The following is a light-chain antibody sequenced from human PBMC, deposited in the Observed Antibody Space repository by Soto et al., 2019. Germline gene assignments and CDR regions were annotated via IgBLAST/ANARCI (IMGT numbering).Light chain of an antibody. Sequence: QSALTQPRSVSGSPGQSVTISCTGTSSDVGGYDLVSWYQQHPGKAPKLMIYDVTKRPSGVPDRFSGSRSGNTASLTISGLQAEDDAEYDCCSYAGTYTLYVFGTGTKVTVL. J-gene: IGLJ1*01. V-gene: IGLV2-11*01. CDR1: SSDVGGYDL. CDR3: CSYAGTYTLYV. CDR2: DVT.